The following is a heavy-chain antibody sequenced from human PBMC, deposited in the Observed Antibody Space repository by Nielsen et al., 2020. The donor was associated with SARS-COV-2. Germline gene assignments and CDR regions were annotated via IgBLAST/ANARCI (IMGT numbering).Heavy chain of an antibody. J-gene: IGHJ4*02. CDR1: GFTISTYG. D-gene: IGHD5-18*01. V-gene: IGHV3-23*01. CDR3: AKSDGGYSYGYPDY. CDR2: ISGRGGNT. Sequence: GESLKISCVVSGFTISTYGMSWVRHAPGKGLEWVSAISGRGGNTFYADSVKGRFTISRDNSKSTLYLQMNSLSAEDTAIYYCAKSDGGYSYGYPDYWGQGTLVTVSS.